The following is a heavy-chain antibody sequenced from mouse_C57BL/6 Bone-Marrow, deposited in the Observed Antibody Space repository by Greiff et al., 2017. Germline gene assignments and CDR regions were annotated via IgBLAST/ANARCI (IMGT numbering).Heavy chain of an antibody. CDR2: IHPNSGST. D-gene: IGHD1-1*01. CDR1: GYTFTSYW. CDR3: ERGYYGSSYGDY. J-gene: IGHJ2*01. Sequence: QVQLQQPGAELVKPGASVKLSCKASGYTFTSYWMHWVKQRPGQGLEWIGMIHPNSGSTNYNEKFKSKATLTVDKSSSTAYMQLSSLTSEDSAVYYGERGYYGSSYGDYWGQGTTLTVSS. V-gene: IGHV1-64*01.